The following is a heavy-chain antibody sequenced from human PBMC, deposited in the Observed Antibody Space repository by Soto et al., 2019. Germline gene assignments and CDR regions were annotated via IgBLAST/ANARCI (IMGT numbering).Heavy chain of an antibody. Sequence: EVQLVESGGGLVQPGGSLRLSCGASGFTLTNYWILWVRQAPGKGLEWVSRINPGGSITDYADSVRGRFTISRDNAKNMVYLQMNSLRAEDTAMYYCATDLRGGADSWGQGTLVTISS. D-gene: IGHD2-21*01. CDR1: GFTLTNYW. CDR2: INPGGSIT. CDR3: ATDLRGGADS. J-gene: IGHJ4*02. V-gene: IGHV3-74*01.